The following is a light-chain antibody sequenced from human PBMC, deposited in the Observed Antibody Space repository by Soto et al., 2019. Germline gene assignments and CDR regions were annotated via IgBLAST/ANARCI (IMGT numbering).Light chain of an antibody. Sequence: EIVLTQSPDTLSLSPGERATLSCRASETVAGSYLAWYQQKPGQAPRLLIHGASTRATGIADRFSGSGSGTDFTLTISRLEPEDFAVYYCQQYGSSPRTFGQGTKVDIK. J-gene: IGKJ1*01. V-gene: IGKV3-20*01. CDR1: ETVAGSY. CDR2: GAS. CDR3: QQYGSSPRT.